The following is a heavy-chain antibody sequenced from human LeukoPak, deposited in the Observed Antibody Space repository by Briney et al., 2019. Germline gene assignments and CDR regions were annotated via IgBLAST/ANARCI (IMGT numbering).Heavy chain of an antibody. D-gene: IGHD3-22*01. V-gene: IGHV3-48*01. J-gene: IGHJ4*02. CDR3: ARDFYDSSGYPQDF. CDR2: ISGSGTAT. CDR1: GFTFRTYS. Sequence: GGSLRLSCGASGFTFRTYSMNWVRQAPGKGVEWVSYISGSGTATYYADSVKGRFTISRDNAKNSLYLQMNSLRAEDTAVYYCARDFYDSSGYPQDFWGQGTLVIVSS.